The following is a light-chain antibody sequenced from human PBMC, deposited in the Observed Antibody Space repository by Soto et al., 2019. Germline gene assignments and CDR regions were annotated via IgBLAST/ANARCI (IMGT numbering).Light chain of an antibody. CDR3: QQDNDWPPWT. CDR2: GAS. V-gene: IGKV3D-15*01. J-gene: IGKJ1*01. CDR1: QSVNSN. Sequence: EVVVTQSPATLSLSPGERASLSCRASQSVNSNLAWYQQKPGQAPRLLIYGASTRATGIPARFSGTGSATEVTLTISSLQSEDSAVYYCQQDNDWPPWTFGHGTKVEIK.